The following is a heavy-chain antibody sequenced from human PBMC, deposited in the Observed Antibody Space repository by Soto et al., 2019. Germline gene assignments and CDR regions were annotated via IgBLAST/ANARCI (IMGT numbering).Heavy chain of an antibody. CDR2: ISSSGSII. Sequence: PGGSLRLSCSASGFTFNGYAMSWIRQAPGKGLEWVSYISSSGSIIYYADSVKGRFTISRDNAKNSLYLQMNSLRAEDTAVYYCARDQGYYESSGYLDYWGQGTLVTVSS. D-gene: IGHD3-22*01. V-gene: IGHV3-11*01. J-gene: IGHJ4*02. CDR1: GFTFNGYA. CDR3: ARDQGYYESSGYLDY.